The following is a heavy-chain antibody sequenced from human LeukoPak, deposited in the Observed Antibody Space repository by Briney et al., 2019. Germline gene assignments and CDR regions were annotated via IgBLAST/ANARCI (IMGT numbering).Heavy chain of an antibody. D-gene: IGHD2-2*01. CDR1: GFTFSSYL. J-gene: IGHJ6*03. V-gene: IGHV3-7*01. Sequence: PGGSLRLSCAASGFTFSSYLMSWVRQAPGKGLEWVANIKQDGSEKYYVDSVKGRFTISRDNAKNSLYLQMNSLRAEDTAVYYCARVGDDIVVVSAARDAYYYYYMDVWGKGTTVTVSS. CDR3: ARVGDDIVVVSAARDAYYYYYMDV. CDR2: IKQDGSEK.